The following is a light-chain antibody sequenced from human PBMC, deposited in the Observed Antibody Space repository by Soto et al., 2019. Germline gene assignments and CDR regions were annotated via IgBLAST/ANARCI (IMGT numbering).Light chain of an antibody. J-gene: IGLJ1*01. V-gene: IGLV2-8*01. CDR3: SSYADGVKV. CDR2: EVS. Sequence: QSALTQPPSASGSPGQSVSISCTGTGSDVGGFNYVSWYQQYPGKAPKLIIYEVSKRPSGVPDRFSGSKSGNTASLTVSGLQAEDEADYYCSSYADGVKVFGTGTKLTVL. CDR1: GSDVGGFNY.